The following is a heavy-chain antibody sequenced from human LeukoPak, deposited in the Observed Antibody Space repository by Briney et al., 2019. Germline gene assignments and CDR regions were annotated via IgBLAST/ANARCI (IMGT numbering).Heavy chain of an antibody. V-gene: IGHV3-30*02. CDR1: GFPFSSYG. D-gene: IGHD3-16*01. Sequence: GSLRLSCAASGFPFSSYGMYWVRRTPDRGLEWVAYLRKDATYSNYVDSVRGRFTISRDNSKNTLELQMNSLRVEDTAVYYCASGGPTWGTLDYWGQGTLVTVSS. J-gene: IGHJ4*02. CDR2: LRKDATYS. CDR3: ASGGPTWGTLDY.